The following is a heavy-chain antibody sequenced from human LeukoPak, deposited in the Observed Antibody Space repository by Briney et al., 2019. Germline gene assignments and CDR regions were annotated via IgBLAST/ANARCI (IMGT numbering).Heavy chain of an antibody. V-gene: IGHV3-74*01. CDR1: GFTFSSYW. CDR2: INTDGSSL. CDR3: ARRINYYDSSGYYYVRYFDS. Sequence: GGSLRLSCAASGFTFSSYWMYWVRQAPGKGPVWVARINTDGSSLNYADSVKSRFTISRDNAKNTLYLQMHSLGAEDTAVYYCARRINYYDSSGYYYVRYFDSWGQGTLVAVSS. J-gene: IGHJ4*02. D-gene: IGHD3-22*01.